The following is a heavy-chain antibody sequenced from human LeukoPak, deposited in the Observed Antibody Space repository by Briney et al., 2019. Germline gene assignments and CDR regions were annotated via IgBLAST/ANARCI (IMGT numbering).Heavy chain of an antibody. CDR1: GGTFTNYG. Sequence: ASVKVSCKASGGTFTNYGFHWVRQAPGQGLEWMGGMLPIFGTANYAQKFQGRVTITADESSNTASLELSSLTSEDTAVYYCATDPSPYSSTSGYFDFGGQGTLVTVS. CDR3: ATDPSPYSSTSGYFDF. V-gene: IGHV1-69*13. D-gene: IGHD6-6*01. J-gene: IGHJ4*01. CDR2: MLPIFGTA.